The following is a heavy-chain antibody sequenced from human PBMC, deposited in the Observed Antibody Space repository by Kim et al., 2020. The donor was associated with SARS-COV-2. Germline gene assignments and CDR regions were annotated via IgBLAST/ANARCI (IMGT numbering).Heavy chain of an antibody. J-gene: IGHJ3*02. CDR1: GFTFSSYS. CDR2: ISSSSSYI. CDR3: ARPYYDILTGYYTDAFDI. V-gene: IGHV3-21*01. Sequence: GGSLRLSCAASGFTFSSYSMNWVRQAPGKGLEWVSSISSSSSYIYYADSVKGRFTISRDNAKNSLYLQMNSLRAKDTAVYYCARPYYDILTGYYTDAFDIWGQGTMFTVSS. D-gene: IGHD3-9*01.